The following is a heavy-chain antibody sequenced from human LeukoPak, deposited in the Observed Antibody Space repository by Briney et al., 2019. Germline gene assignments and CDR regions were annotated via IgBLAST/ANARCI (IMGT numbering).Heavy chain of an antibody. D-gene: IGHD3-10*01. Sequence: SETLSLTCSVSGDSIISTNSYWGWIRQPPGKGPEWTASIYYSGSTHYNPSLKSRVTISIDTSTNQFSLKLNSVTAADTAVYYCARDPAYYYGSGSYSSYWYFDLWGRGTLVTVSS. J-gene: IGHJ2*01. V-gene: IGHV4-39*07. CDR3: ARDPAYYYGSGSYSSYWYFDL. CDR2: IYYSGST. CDR1: GDSIISTNSY.